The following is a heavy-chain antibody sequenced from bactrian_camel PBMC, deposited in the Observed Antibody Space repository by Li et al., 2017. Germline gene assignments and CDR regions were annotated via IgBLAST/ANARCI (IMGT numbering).Heavy chain of an antibody. Sequence: QVQLVESGGGLVQPGGSLRLSCVASGFSGRKVSMAWFRQAPGKERQVVATIDSDGTASYAKSVRGRFTIAVDNAKNSLFLQMNSLKPADTATYYCAADPPGGQWWMCGDTRQDFDYWGQGTQVTVS. J-gene: IGHJ4*01. CDR3: AADPPGGQWWMCGDTRQDFDY. CDR1: GFSGRKVS. V-gene: IGHV3S53*01. CDR2: IDSDGTA. D-gene: IGHD2*01.